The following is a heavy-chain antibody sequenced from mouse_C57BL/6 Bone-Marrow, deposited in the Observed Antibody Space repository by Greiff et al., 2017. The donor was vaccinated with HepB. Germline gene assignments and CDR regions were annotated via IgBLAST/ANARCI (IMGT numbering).Heavy chain of an antibody. V-gene: IGHV14-4*01. CDR2: IDPENGDT. J-gene: IGHJ2*01. Sequence: EVKLEESGAELVRPGASVKLSCTASGFNIKDDYMHWVKQRPEQGLEWIGWIDPENGDTEYASKFQGKATITADTSSNTAYLQLSSLTSEDTAVYYCTTSPDYWGQGTTLTVSS. CDR3: TTSPDY. CDR1: GFNIKDDY.